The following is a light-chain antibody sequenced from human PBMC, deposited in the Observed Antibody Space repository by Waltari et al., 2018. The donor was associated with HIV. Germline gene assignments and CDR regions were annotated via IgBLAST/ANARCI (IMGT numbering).Light chain of an antibody. J-gene: IGLJ3*02. CDR1: RLDIGLYDF. CDR3: TLHTLTHILL. V-gene: IGLV2-14*01. Sequence: QSALTQPASMSGSPGQSITITCTASRLDIGLYDFISWSKHLPNTAPPLIIYGVNCRLPGVSALFYASKSADMASLTISGLQPEDEADYYCTLHTLTHILLFGGGTRLTVL. CDR2: GVN.